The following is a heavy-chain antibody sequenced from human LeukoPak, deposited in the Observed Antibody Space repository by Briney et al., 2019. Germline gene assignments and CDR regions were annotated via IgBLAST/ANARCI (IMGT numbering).Heavy chain of an antibody. D-gene: IGHD1-1*01. CDR3: ARLWRAAIDY. V-gene: IGHV4-39*01. Sequence: SETLSLTCTVSGNSISSSSYYWGWIRQPPGKGLEWIGSTYYSGSTYYNPSLKSRVTISADTSKNQFSLKLSSVTAADTAVYYCARLWRAAIDYGGQGTLVTVSS. CDR2: TYYSGST. J-gene: IGHJ4*02. CDR1: GNSISSSSYY.